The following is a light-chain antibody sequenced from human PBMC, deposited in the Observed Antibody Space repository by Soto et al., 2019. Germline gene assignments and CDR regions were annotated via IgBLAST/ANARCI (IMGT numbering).Light chain of an antibody. J-gene: IGLJ2*01. CDR2: EVS. CDR1: SSDVGGYNY. V-gene: IGLV2-14*01. CDR3: SSYTSSSFVV. Sequence: QSALTQPASVSGSPGPSITISCTGTSSDVGGYNYVSWYQQHPGKAPKLMIYEVSNRPSGVSNRFSGSKSGNTASLTISGLQAEDEADYYCSSYTSSSFVVFGGGTKLTV.